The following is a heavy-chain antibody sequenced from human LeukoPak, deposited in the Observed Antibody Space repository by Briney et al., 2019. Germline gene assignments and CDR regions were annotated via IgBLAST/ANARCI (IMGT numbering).Heavy chain of an antibody. Sequence: ASVKVSCKVSGYTLTELSMHWVRQAPGKGLEWMGGFDPEDGETIYAQKFQGRVTMTEDTSTDTAYMELSSLRSEDTAVYYCATTNAVIRYFDWLLYFDYWGQGTLVTVSS. CDR2: FDPEDGET. CDR3: ATTNAVIRYFDWLLYFDY. J-gene: IGHJ4*02. CDR1: GYTLTELS. V-gene: IGHV1-24*01. D-gene: IGHD3-9*01.